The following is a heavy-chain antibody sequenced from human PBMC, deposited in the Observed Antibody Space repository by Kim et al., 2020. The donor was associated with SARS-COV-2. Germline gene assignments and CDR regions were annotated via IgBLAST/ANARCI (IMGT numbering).Heavy chain of an antibody. CDR3: AKGRALAYYFYY. D-gene: IGHD3-3*02. CDR1: GFTFDDYA. J-gene: IGHJ4*02. Sequence: GGSLRLSCAASGFTFDDYAMHWVRQAPGKGLEWVSGISWNSGSIGYADSVKGRFTISRDNAKNSLYLQMNSLRAEDTALYYCAKGRALAYYFYYWGQGTL. V-gene: IGHV3-9*01. CDR2: ISWNSGSI.